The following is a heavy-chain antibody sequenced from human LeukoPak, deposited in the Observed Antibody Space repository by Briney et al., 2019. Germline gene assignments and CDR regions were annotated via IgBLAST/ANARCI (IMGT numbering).Heavy chain of an antibody. CDR2: IRYDGSNK. V-gene: IGHV3-30*02. J-gene: IGHJ3*02. D-gene: IGHD1-7*01. CDR1: GFTFSSYG. CDR3: AKVRYNWNYGAFDI. Sequence: GGSLRLSCAASGFTFSSYGMHWVRQAPGKGLEWVAFIRYDGSNKYYADSVKGRFTISRDNSKNTLYLQMNSLRAEDTAVYYCAKVRYNWNYGAFDIWGQGTMVTVSS.